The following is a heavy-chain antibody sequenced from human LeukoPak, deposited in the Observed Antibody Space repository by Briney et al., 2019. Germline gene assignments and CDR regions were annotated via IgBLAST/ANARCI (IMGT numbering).Heavy chain of an antibody. D-gene: IGHD3-22*01. J-gene: IGHJ4*02. CDR2: IWYDGSSK. V-gene: IGHV3-33*01. Sequence: SLTLSCAASRFTFSSYGMHWVRQAPGKGLEWVAHIWYDGSSKHYADSVRGRFTIYRDNSKNSLYLQMNSLRAGDRVVYYCASDFGLFHWGEGTLVTVSS. CDR1: RFTFSSYG. CDR3: ASDFGLFH.